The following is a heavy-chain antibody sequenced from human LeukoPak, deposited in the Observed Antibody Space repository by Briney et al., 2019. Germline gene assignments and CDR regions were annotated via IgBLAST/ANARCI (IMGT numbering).Heavy chain of an antibody. CDR3: AREGTGASRWFDP. D-gene: IGHD1-26*01. CDR2: IHYTGNT. Sequence: SETLSLTCAVSGGSISTYYWSWIRQPPGKGLEWIGYIHYTGNTNYNPSLKSRVTISLDTSKNQFSLKLSSVTAADTAAYYCAREGTGASRWFDPWGQGTLVTVSS. V-gene: IGHV4-59*01. J-gene: IGHJ5*02. CDR1: GGSISTYY.